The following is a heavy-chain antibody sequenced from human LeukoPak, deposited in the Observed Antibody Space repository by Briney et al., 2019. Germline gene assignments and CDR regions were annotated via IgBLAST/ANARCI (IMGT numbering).Heavy chain of an antibody. CDR2: IIPILGIA. V-gene: IGHV1-69*04. D-gene: IGHD2-2*01. CDR3: ARDGDGYCSSTSRLRGMDV. J-gene: IGHJ6*02. CDR1: GGTFSSYA. Sequence: SVKVSCKASGGTFSSYAISWVRQAPGQGLEWMGRIIPILGIANYAQKFQGRVTITADKSTSTAYMELSSLRSEDTAVYYCARDGDGYCSSTSRLRGMDVWGQGTTVTVSS.